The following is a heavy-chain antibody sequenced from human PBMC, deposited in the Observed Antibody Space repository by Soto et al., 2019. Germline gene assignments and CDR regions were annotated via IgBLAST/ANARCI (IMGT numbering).Heavy chain of an antibody. CDR3: ARRPRQDGFDV. Sequence: AGXALRLYFAASWFTFSTHAITWFRQAPGKGLECVSRISNSGSTTYHADSVKGRFTISRDNSKNTLFLQMNSLRAEDTALYYCARRPRQDGFDVWGQGTMVTVSS. J-gene: IGHJ3*01. CDR1: WFTFSTHA. V-gene: IGHV3-23*01. D-gene: IGHD6-6*01. CDR2: ISNSGSTT.